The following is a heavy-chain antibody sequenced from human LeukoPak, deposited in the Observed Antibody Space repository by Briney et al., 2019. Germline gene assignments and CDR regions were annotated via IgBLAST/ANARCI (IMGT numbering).Heavy chain of an antibody. CDR2: VIPILGMA. V-gene: IGHV1-69*02. CDR1: GGTFSSYT. CDR3: ARGTDEYSSSPTGY. J-gene: IGHJ4*02. D-gene: IGHD6-6*01. Sequence: ASVKVSCKASGGTFSSYTISWVRQAAGQGLEWMGRVIPILGMANYAQKFQGRVTITADKSTSTAYMELSSLRSEDTAVYYCARGTDEYSSSPTGYWGQGTLVTVSS.